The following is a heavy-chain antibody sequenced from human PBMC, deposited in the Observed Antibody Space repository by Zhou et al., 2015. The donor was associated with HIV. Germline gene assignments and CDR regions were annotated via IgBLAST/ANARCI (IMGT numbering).Heavy chain of an antibody. CDR1: GFTFNTYG. J-gene: IGHJ3*02. Sequence: QVQLVESGGGVVQPGRSLRLSCAASGFTFNTYGMHWVRQAPGKGLQWVAVISYDGSNKYYADSVKGRFTISRDNSKSTLWLQMDSLRPEDTAAYYCASFGCWLSSISCYGDAFDIWGQGTMVTVSS. CDR3: ASFGCWLSSISCYGDAFDI. CDR2: ISYDGSNK. V-gene: IGHV3-30*03. D-gene: IGHD2-2*01.